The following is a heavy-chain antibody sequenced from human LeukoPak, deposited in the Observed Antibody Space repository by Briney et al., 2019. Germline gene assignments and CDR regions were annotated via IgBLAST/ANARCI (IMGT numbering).Heavy chain of an antibody. V-gene: IGHV4-39*07. CDR3: ARGSEYLDHSPYV. CDR1: GGSISSSSYY. D-gene: IGHD3-10*01. Sequence: PSETLSLTCTVSGGSISSSSYYWGWIRQPPGKGLEWIGNIYYSGSTYYNPSLKSRVTISLGTSKNQFSLKLSSVTAADTAVYYCARGSEYLDHSPYVWGQGTLVTVSS. J-gene: IGHJ4*02. CDR2: IYYSGST.